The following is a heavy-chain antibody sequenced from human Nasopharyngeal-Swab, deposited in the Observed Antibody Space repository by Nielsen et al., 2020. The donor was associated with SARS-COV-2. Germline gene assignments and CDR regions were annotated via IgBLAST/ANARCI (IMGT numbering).Heavy chain of an antibody. V-gene: IGHV4-61*07. CDR3: ARLRNYDSSGYSTYYFDY. CDR2: IYYSGST. Sequence: WIRQPPGKGLEWIGYIYYSGSTNYNPSLKSRVTISVDTSKNQFSLKLSSVTAADTAVYYCARLRNYDSSGYSTYYFDYWGQGTLVTVPQ. J-gene: IGHJ4*02. D-gene: IGHD3-22*01.